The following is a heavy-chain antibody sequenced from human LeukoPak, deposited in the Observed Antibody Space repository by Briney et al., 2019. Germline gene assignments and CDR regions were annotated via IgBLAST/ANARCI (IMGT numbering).Heavy chain of an antibody. J-gene: IGHJ4*02. Sequence: GGSLRLSCAASGFTFSSYGMSWVRQAPGKGLEWVSGISGSGSRTYYADSVKGRFTISRDNSKNTLYLQMNSLRAEDTALYYCAKYSSNTLLRPFDYWGQGTLVTVSS. CDR2: ISGSGSRT. CDR1: GFTFSSYG. D-gene: IGHD3-3*01. V-gene: IGHV3-23*01. CDR3: AKYSSNTLLRPFDY.